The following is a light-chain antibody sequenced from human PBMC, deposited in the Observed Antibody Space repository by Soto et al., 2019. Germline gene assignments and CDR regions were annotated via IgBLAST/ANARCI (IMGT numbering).Light chain of an antibody. CDR3: QQYNSYPRT. CDR2: KAS. CDR1: QSISSW. Sequence: DIQMTPSPSTLSATVGDKVTITCPASQSISSWLAWYQQKPGKAPKLLIYKASSLESGVPSRFSGSGSGTEFTLTISSLQPDDFATYYCQQYNSYPRTFGQGTKV. J-gene: IGKJ1*01. V-gene: IGKV1-5*03.